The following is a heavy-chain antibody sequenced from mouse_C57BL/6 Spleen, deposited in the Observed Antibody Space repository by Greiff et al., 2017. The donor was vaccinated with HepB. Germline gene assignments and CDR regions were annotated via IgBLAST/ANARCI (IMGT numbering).Heavy chain of an antibody. J-gene: IGHJ3*01. CDR1: GYTFTSYW. D-gene: IGHD1-1*01. CDR2: IDPSDSET. V-gene: IGHV1-52*01. CDR3: ATIYYGSSYGWFAY. Sequence: VQLQQPGAELVRPGSSVKLSCKASGYTFTSYWMHWVKQRPIQGLEWIGNIDPSDSETNYNQKFKDKATLTVDKSSSTAYMQLSSLTSEDSAVYYCATIYYGSSYGWFAYWGQGTLVTVSA.